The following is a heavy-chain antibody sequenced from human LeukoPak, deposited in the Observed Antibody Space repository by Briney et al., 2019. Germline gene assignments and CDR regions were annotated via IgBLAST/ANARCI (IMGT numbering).Heavy chain of an antibody. D-gene: IGHD3-16*01. CDR1: GDSVNTGHYY. Sequence: SETLSLTCSVSGDSVNTGHYYWSWIRQPPGKALEWIGYIYYSGSTNYNPSLKSRVTISIHTSKNQFSLTLSSVTAVDTAVYYCARVRGRVLDYWGQGTLVTVSS. CDR2: IYYSGST. V-gene: IGHV4-61*01. CDR3: ARVRGRVLDY. J-gene: IGHJ4*02.